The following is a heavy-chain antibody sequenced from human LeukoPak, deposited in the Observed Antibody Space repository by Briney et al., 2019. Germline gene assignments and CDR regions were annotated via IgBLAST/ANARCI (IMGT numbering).Heavy chain of an antibody. D-gene: IGHD2-21*02. Sequence: GASVKVSCKASGYTFTGYYMHWVRQAPGQGLEWMGWINPNSGGTNYAQKFQGRVTMTRDTSISTAYMELSRLRSDDTAVYYCARDRRISLPHIVVVTAIMRRSRGFDPWGQGTLVTVSS. CDR3: ARDRRISLPHIVVVTAIMRRSRGFDP. V-gene: IGHV1-2*02. CDR1: GYTFTGYY. CDR2: INPNSGGT. J-gene: IGHJ5*02.